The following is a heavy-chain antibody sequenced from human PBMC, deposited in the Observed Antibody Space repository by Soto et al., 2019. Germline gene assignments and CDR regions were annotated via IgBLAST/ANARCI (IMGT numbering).Heavy chain of an antibody. Sequence: QVQLVQSGAEVKKPGASVKVSCKASGYTFTSYAMHWVRQAPGQRLEWMGWINAGNGNTKYSQKFQGRVTITRDTSASTAYMELSRLRSEDTAVYYCARGALITGTTLMDYWGQGTLVTVSS. CDR1: GYTFTSYA. D-gene: IGHD1-20*01. J-gene: IGHJ4*02. CDR2: INAGNGNT. CDR3: ARGALITGTTLMDY. V-gene: IGHV1-3*01.